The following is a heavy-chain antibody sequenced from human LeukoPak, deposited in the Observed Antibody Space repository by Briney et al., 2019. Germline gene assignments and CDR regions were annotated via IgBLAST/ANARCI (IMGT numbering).Heavy chain of an antibody. CDR1: GGSISSSSYY. V-gene: IGHV4-39*07. CDR3: ASPDDYGVDY. J-gene: IGHJ4*02. D-gene: IGHD4-17*01. CDR2: IYYSGST. Sequence: SETLSLTCTVSGGSISSSSYYWDWIRQPPGKGLEWIGSIYYSGSTYYNPSLKSRVTISVDTSKNQFSLKLSSVTAADTAVYYCASPDDYGVDYWGQGTLVTVSS.